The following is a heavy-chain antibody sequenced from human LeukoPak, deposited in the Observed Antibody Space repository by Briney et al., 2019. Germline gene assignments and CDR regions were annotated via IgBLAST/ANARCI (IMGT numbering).Heavy chain of an antibody. CDR1: GGSISSFF. J-gene: IGHJ4*02. CDR2: IHYSGDT. CDR3: ARDLELERNRWNYFES. Sequence: SETLSLTCTVSGGSISSFFWSWIRQPPGKGLEWIGSIHYSGDTKYNPFLKSRVSLSVATSKQQFSLRLSSVTAADTAVYYCARDLELERNRWNYFESWGQGTLLTVSS. V-gene: IGHV4-59*01. D-gene: IGHD1-1*01.